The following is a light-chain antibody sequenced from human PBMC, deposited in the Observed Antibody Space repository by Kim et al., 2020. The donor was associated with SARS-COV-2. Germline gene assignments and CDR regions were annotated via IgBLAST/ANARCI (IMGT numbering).Light chain of an antibody. J-gene: IGKJ1*01. CDR1: QSVSSN. CDR3: QQYNNWPPR. V-gene: IGKV3-15*01. Sequence: EIVMTQSPATLSVSPGERATLSCRASQSVSSNLAWYQQKPGQAPRLLIYGASTRATAIPARFSGSGSGTDFTLTISSLQSEDFALYYCQQYNNWPPRFGQGTKVDIK. CDR2: GAS.